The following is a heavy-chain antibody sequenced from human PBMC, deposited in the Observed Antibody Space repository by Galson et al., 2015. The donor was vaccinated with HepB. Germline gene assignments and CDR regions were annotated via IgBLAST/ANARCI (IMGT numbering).Heavy chain of an antibody. J-gene: IGHJ4*02. CDR3: ARIVGNAYDFWSGYPDY. V-gene: IGHV3-7*03. CDR2: IKQDGSEK. D-gene: IGHD3-3*01. Sequence: SLRLSCAASGFTFSSYWMSWARLAPGKGLEWVANIKQDGSEKYYVDSVKGRFTISRDNAKNSLYLQMNSLRAEDTAVYYCARIVGNAYDFWSGYPDYWGQGTLVTVSS. CDR1: GFTFSSYW.